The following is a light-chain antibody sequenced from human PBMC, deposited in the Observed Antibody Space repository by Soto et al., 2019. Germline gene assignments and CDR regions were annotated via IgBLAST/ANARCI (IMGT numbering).Light chain of an antibody. CDR2: GAS. Sequence: EIVLTQCPGTLSLSPGERATLSCRASQSVSSSYLAWYQQRPGQAPSLLIYGASSRATGIPDRFSGSGSGTDFTLTISRLEPEDFAVYYCQQYGSSPLTFGGGTKVEI. V-gene: IGKV3-20*01. J-gene: IGKJ4*01. CDR1: QSVSSSY. CDR3: QQYGSSPLT.